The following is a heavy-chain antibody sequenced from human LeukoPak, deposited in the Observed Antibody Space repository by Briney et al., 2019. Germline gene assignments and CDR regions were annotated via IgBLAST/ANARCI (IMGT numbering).Heavy chain of an antibody. V-gene: IGHV3-74*01. J-gene: IGHJ4*02. CDR1: GFTFSSYW. CDR3: ARLFHTAMAQRTPIDGYNHVGYFDY. Sequence: GGSLRLSCAASGFTFSSYWMHWVRQAPGKGLVWVSRINSDGSSTSYADSVKGRFTISRDNAKNTLYLQMNSLRAEDTAVYYCARLFHTAMAQRTPIDGYNHVGYFDYWGQGTLVTVSS. CDR2: INSDGSST. D-gene: IGHD5-24*01.